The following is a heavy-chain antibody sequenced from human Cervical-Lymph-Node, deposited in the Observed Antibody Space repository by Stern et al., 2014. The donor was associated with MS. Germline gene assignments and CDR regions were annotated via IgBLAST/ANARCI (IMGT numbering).Heavy chain of an antibody. Sequence: VQLVESGGGVVQPGRSLRLSCAASGFTFSSYGMHWVRQAPGKGLAWVGVISVDASNQSYEGPVKGRFTISRDNSKNTLYLQMNSLRAEDTAVYYCAKDLGGTYYHYYYGMDVWGQGTTVTVSS. J-gene: IGHJ6*02. CDR1: GFTFSSYG. V-gene: IGHV3-30*18. CDR2: ISVDASNQ. D-gene: IGHD1-26*01. CDR3: AKDLGGTYYHYYYGMDV.